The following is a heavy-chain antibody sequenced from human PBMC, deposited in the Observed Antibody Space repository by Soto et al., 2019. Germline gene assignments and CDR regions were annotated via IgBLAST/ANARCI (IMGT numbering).Heavy chain of an antibody. J-gene: IGHJ4*02. CDR3: AREGSNYYDSSGLYDY. Sequence: GGSLRLSCSASGFSISNFGMFWVRQAPGRGLEWISFISRSHSDIYYADSVKGRFTISRDNAKNSLYLQMNSLRAEDTAVYYCAREGSNYYDSSGLYDYWGQGTLVTVSS. CDR2: ISRSHSDI. D-gene: IGHD3-22*01. V-gene: IGHV3-21*04. CDR1: GFSISNFG.